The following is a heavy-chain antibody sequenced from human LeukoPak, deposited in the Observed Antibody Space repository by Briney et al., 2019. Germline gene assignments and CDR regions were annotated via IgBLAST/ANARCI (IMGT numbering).Heavy chain of an antibody. J-gene: IGHJ5*02. V-gene: IGHV3-66*01. Sequence: GGSLRLSCAASGFTVSSNYVSWVRQAPGKGLEWVSVIYSGGSTYYADSVKGRFTISRDNSKNTLYLQMNSLRAEDTAVYYCARGLYPGIPADGTRSPWGQGTLVTVSS. D-gene: IGHD6-13*01. CDR2: IYSGGST. CDR3: ARGLYPGIPADGTRSP. CDR1: GFTVSSNY.